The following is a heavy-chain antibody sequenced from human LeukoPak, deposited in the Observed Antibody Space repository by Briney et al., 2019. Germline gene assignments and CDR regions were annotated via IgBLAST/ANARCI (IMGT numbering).Heavy chain of an antibody. CDR1: GFTFSSYW. V-gene: IGHV3-7*01. D-gene: IGHD2-21*02. CDR3: ARVPVVTAPEVYMDV. J-gene: IGHJ6*03. CDR2: IKQDGSEK. Sequence: PGGSLRLSCAASGFTFSSYWMSWVRQAPGKGVEWVANIKQDGSEKYYVDSVKGRFTISRDNAKNSLYLQMNSLRAEDTAVYYCARVPVVTAPEVYMDVWGKGTTVTVSS.